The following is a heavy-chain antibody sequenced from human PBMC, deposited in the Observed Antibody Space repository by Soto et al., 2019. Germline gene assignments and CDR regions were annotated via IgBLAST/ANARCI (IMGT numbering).Heavy chain of an antibody. J-gene: IGHJ6*02. CDR2: ISGGGTGT. CDR1: GFSFSSSA. Sequence: GGSLTLSXTASGFSFSSSAMSWVRHAPERGLEWVSGISGGGTGTYYADSVKGRFTITRDNSKNTLYLQMSGLRAEDTAVYYCAKGPTIFGAVISFDYYYGMYVWGQGTPVTVSS. D-gene: IGHD3-3*01. V-gene: IGHV3-23*01. CDR3: AKGPTIFGAVISFDYYYGMYV.